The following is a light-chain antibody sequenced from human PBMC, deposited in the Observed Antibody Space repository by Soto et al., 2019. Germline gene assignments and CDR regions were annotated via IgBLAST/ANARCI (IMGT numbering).Light chain of an antibody. Sequence: QLVLTQPPSVSGAPGQRVTISCTGSSSNIGAGYDVHWYQQLPGTAPKLLIYGNNNRPSGVPDRFSGSKSGTSASLAITGLQAEDEADYYCQSYDGTLSGLVFGGGTKLTVL. J-gene: IGLJ3*02. CDR3: QSYDGTLSGLV. V-gene: IGLV1-40*01. CDR2: GNN. CDR1: SSNIGAGYD.